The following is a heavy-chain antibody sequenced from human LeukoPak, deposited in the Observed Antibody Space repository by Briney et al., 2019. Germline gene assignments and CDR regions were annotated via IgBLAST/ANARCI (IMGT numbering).Heavy chain of an antibody. Sequence: ASVKVSCKASGHTFTGYYMHWARQAPGQGLEWMGWINPNSGATNYAQKFQGRVTMTRDTSISTAYMELSSLRSDDTAVYYCARSAPTLTYDILTGYLGYWGQGTLVTVSS. D-gene: IGHD3-9*01. CDR1: GHTFTGYY. CDR2: INPNSGAT. J-gene: IGHJ4*02. V-gene: IGHV1-2*02. CDR3: ARSAPTLTYDILTGYLGY.